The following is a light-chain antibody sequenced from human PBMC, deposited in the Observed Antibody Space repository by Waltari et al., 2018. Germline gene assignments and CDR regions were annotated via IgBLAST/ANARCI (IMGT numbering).Light chain of an antibody. CDR1: QGISNY. CDR3: QQHNSYPPT. CDR2: YAS. J-gene: IGKJ1*01. V-gene: IGKV1-16*01. Sequence: DIQMTQSPSSLSAYVGDTVTIPCRASQGISNYLAWYQQKPGKAPKPLIYYASNLESGVPARFSGSGAGTDFTLHISSLQPEDFAPYYCQQHNSYPPTFGQGTKVEIK.